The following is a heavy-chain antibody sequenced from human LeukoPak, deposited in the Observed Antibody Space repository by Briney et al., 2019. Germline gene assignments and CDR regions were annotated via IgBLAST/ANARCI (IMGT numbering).Heavy chain of an antibody. CDR1: GGTFSSYA. CDR2: IIPIFGTA. J-gene: IGHJ3*02. CDR3: AREALTNGRLDAFDI. V-gene: IGHV1-69*01. Sequence: SVKVSCKASGGTFSSYAISWVRQAPGQGLEWMGGIIPIFGTANYAQEFQGRVTITADESTSTAYMELSSLRSEDTAVYYCAREALTNGRLDAFDIWGQGTMVTVSS. D-gene: IGHD2-2*01.